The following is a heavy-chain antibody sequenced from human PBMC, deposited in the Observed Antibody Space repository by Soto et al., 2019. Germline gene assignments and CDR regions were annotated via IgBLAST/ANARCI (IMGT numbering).Heavy chain of an antibody. CDR3: AKVPAYYYGSGSPGYFDY. D-gene: IGHD3-10*01. J-gene: IGHJ4*02. V-gene: IGHV3-9*01. CDR1: GFTFDDYA. CDR2: ISWNSGSI. Sequence: GGSLRLSCAASGFTFDDYAMHWVRQAPGKGLEWVSGISWNSGSIGYADSVKGRFTISRDNAKNSLYLQMNSLRAEDTALYYCAKVPAYYYGSGSPGYFDYWGQGTLVTVSS.